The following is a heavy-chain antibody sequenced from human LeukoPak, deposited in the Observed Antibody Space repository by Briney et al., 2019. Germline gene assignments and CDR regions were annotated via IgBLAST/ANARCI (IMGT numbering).Heavy chain of an antibody. Sequence: ASVKVSCKASGYTFTSYGISWVRQAPGQGLEWMGWISAYNGNTNYAQKLQGRVTMTTDTSTSTAYMELGSLRSDDTAVYYCARVVRGLYSSGWFDYWGQGTLVTVSS. CDR2: ISAYNGNT. J-gene: IGHJ4*02. D-gene: IGHD6-19*01. CDR1: GYTFTSYG. V-gene: IGHV1-18*01. CDR3: ARVVRGLYSSGWFDY.